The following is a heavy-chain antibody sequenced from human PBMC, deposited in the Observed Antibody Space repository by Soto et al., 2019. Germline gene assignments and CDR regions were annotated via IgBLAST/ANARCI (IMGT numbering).Heavy chain of an antibody. V-gene: IGHV4-59*01. CDR3: ERDRYEYSSSSGLNWFDP. J-gene: IGHJ5*02. CDR1: GGSISSYY. Sequence: SETLSLTCTVSGGSISSYYWSWIRQPPGKGLEWIGYIYYSGSTNYNPSLKSRVTISVDTSKNQFSLKLSSVTAADTAVYYCERDRYEYSSSSGLNWFDPWGQGTLVTVSS. D-gene: IGHD6-6*01. CDR2: IYYSGST.